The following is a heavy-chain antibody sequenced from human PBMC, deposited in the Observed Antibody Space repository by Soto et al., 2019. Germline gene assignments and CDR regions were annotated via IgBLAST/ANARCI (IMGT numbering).Heavy chain of an antibody. CDR3: ARLGGSYAVPHFDY. V-gene: IGHV4-59*08. D-gene: IGHD1-26*01. CDR1: GGATHQFS. J-gene: IGHJ4*02. CDR2: IYYSGTT. Sequence: SGTPSPTRTGSGGATHQFSRNRIPAPPGKGLEWMGYIYYSGTTTNYNPSLKSRVTLSVDTSKNQFSLKLSSVTAADTAVYYCARLGGSYAVPHFDYWGQGTLVTVSS.